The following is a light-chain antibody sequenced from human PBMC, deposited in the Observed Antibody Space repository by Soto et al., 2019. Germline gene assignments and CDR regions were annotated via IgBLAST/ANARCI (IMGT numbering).Light chain of an antibody. CDR2: GNS. V-gene: IGLV1-40*01. CDR1: CSNIGAGYD. Sequence: QSVLTQPPSVSGAPGQRVTISCTGSCSNIGAGYDVHWYQQLPGTAPKLLIYGNSNRPSGVPDRFSGSKSGTSASLAITGLQAEDEADYYCQSYDSSLSARFGGGTKLTVL. J-gene: IGLJ2*01. CDR3: QSYDSSLSAR.